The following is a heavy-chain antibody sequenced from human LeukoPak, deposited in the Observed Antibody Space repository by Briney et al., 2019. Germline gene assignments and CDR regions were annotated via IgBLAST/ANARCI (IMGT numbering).Heavy chain of an antibody. CDR2: IRYDGSNH. CDR3: AKDPRRITMIVVVPDAFDI. Sequence: PGGSLRPSCAASGFTLSSYGMHAVRQAPRKGREWGAFIRYDGSNHYYTDSVRGPFTISRDNSKNTLYLQMNSLRAEDTAVYYCAKDPRRITMIVVVPDAFDIWGQGTMVTVSS. D-gene: IGHD3-22*01. J-gene: IGHJ3*02. CDR1: GFTLSSYG. V-gene: IGHV3-30*02.